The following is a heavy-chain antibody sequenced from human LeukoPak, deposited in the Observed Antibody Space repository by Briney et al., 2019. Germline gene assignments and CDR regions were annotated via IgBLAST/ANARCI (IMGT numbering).Heavy chain of an antibody. CDR3: AKGYSSSSYYFDY. Sequence: GRSLRLSCAASGFTFDDYAMHWVRQAPGKGLEWVSGISWNSGSIGYADSVKGRFTISRDNAKNSLYLQMNSLRAEDMALYYCAKGYSSSSYYFDYWGQGTLVTVSS. V-gene: IGHV3-9*03. J-gene: IGHJ4*02. D-gene: IGHD6-13*01. CDR1: GFTFDDYA. CDR2: ISWNSGSI.